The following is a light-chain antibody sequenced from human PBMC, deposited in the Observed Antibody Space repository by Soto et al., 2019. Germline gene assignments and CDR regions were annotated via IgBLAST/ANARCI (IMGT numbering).Light chain of an antibody. CDR2: AAS. Sequence: DIQMTQSPSSLSASVGDRVTITCRASQSISSYLNWYQQKPGKAPNLLIYAASSLQSGVPSRFSGSGSGTDFTLTISSLQPEDFATYYCQQSYSSPPTFGQGTRLAI. V-gene: IGKV1-39*01. CDR3: QQSYSSPPT. CDR1: QSISSY. J-gene: IGKJ5*01.